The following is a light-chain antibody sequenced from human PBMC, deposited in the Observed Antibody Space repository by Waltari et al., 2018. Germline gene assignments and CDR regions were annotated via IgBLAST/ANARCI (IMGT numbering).Light chain of an antibody. J-gene: IGKJ5*01. Sequence: DIVMTQSPDSLAVSLGERVTINCKSSQRVLYSSNNKNYLAWYQQKPGQPPKLLIYWASTRESGVPDRFSGSGSGTDFTLTISSLQAEDVAVYYCQQYYSTLITFGQGTRLEIK. CDR2: WAS. CDR1: QRVLYSSNNKNY. CDR3: QQYYSTLIT. V-gene: IGKV4-1*01.